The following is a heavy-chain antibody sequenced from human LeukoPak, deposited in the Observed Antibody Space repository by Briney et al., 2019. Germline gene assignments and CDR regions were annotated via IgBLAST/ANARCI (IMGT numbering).Heavy chain of an antibody. CDR1: GFTFSSYG. Sequence: HPGGSLRLSCAASGFTFSSYGMSWVRQAPGKGLEWVSSISGSGDNTFYADSVKGRFTISRDNSKSTLYLQINSLRAEDTAVYYCAKDPFHWGTIYFDYWGQGTLVTVSS. V-gene: IGHV3-23*01. J-gene: IGHJ4*02. CDR2: ISGSGDNT. D-gene: IGHD7-27*01. CDR3: AKDPFHWGTIYFDY.